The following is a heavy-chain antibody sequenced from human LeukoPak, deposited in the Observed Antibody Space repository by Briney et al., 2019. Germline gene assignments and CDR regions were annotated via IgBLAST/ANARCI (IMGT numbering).Heavy chain of an antibody. J-gene: IGHJ4*02. V-gene: IGHV4-4*09. CDR2: IYTSGST. D-gene: IGHD4-23*01. CDR1: GGSISSYY. Sequence: SETLSLTCTVSGGSISSYYWSWIRQPPGKGLEWIGYIYTSGSTNYNPSLKSRVTISVDTSKNQSSLKLSSVTAADTAVYYCASGPSTRGGIDYWGQGTLVTVSS. CDR3: ASGPSTRGGIDY.